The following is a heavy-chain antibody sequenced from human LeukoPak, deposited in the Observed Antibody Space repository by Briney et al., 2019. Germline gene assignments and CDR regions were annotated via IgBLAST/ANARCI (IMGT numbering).Heavy chain of an antibody. V-gene: IGHV3-7*01. Sequence: GGSLRLSCAASGFTFSSYAMSWVRQAPGKGLEWVANIKQDGSEKYYVDSVKGRLTISRDNAKNSLYLQMNSLRAEDTAVYYCARVSSSVGSYYYYMDVWGKGATVTVSS. J-gene: IGHJ6*03. CDR2: IKQDGSEK. CDR3: ARVSSSVGSYYYYMDV. D-gene: IGHD6-13*01. CDR1: GFTFSSYA.